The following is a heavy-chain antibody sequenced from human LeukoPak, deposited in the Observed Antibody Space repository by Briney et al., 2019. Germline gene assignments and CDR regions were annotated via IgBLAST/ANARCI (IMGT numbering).Heavy chain of an antibody. Sequence: PGGSLRLSCAASGSTFSNYEMNWVRQAPGKGLEWVAYISHTFSTVYYADSVKGRFTISRDNTRNSLYLQMNSLRAEDTAVYYCARDGSGNLSQDAFDIWGQGTMVTVSS. J-gene: IGHJ3*02. D-gene: IGHD3-10*01. V-gene: IGHV3-48*03. CDR1: GSTFSNYE. CDR2: ISHTFSTV. CDR3: ARDGSGNLSQDAFDI.